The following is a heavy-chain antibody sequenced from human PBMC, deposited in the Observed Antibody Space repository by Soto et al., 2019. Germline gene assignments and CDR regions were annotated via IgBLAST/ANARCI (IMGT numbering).Heavy chain of an antibody. CDR2: IYYSGST. J-gene: IGHJ4*02. D-gene: IGHD6-19*01. Sequence: LSLTCTVSGGSISSSSYYWGWIRQPPGKGLEWIGSIYYSGSTYYNPSLKSRVTISVDTSKNQFSLKLSSVTAADTAVYYCARLSSGWYVSYYFDYWGQGTLVTVSS. CDR3: ARLSSGWYVSYYFDY. V-gene: IGHV4-39*01. CDR1: GGSISSSSYY.